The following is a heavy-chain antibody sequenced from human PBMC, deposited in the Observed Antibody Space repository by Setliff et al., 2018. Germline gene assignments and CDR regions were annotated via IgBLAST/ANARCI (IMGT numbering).Heavy chain of an antibody. CDR3: AKGPPSSGTYGGYFQH. CDR2: ISGSGGST. J-gene: IGHJ1*01. V-gene: IGHV3-23*01. D-gene: IGHD1-26*01. Sequence: GSLRLSCAASGFTFSSYAMSWVRQAPGKGLEWVSAISGSGGSTYYADSVKGRFTISRDNSKNTLYLQMNSLRAEDTAVYYCAKGPPSSGTYGGYFQHWGQGTLVTVS. CDR1: GFTFSSYA.